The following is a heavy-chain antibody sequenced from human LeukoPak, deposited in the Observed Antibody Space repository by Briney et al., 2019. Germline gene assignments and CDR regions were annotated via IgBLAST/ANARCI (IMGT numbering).Heavy chain of an antibody. CDR1: GFTFSSYG. V-gene: IGHV3-33*01. D-gene: IGHD3-10*01. CDR3: ARDPEMVWGVITNYYYGMDV. CDR2: IWYDGSNK. Sequence: PGGSLRLSCAASGFTFSSYGMHWVRQAPGKGLEWVAVIWYDGSNKYYADSVKGRFTISRDNSKNTLYLQMNSLRAEDTAVYYCARDPEMVWGVITNYYYGMDVWGKGTTVTVSS. J-gene: IGHJ6*04.